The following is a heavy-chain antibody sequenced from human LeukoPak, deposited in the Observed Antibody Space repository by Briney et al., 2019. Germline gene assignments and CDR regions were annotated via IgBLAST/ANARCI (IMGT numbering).Heavy chain of an antibody. V-gene: IGHV3-30*04. D-gene: IGHD7-27*01. CDR3: ARDSAAQKLGGFDY. CDR1: GFTFSSYA. CDR2: ISYEGSNK. Sequence: GGSLRLFWAASGFTFSSYAMHWVRQAPGKGLEWVAVISYEGSNKYYADSVKGRFTISRDNSKNTLYLQMNSLRAEDTAVYYRARDSAAQKLGGFDYWGQGTLVSVSS. J-gene: IGHJ4*02.